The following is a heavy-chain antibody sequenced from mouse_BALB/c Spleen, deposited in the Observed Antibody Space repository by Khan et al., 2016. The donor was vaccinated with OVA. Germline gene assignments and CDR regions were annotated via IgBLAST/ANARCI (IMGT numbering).Heavy chain of an antibody. D-gene: IGHD1-1*01. Sequence: QMQLKQSGPGLVAPSQSLSITCTVSGFSLTSSGVNWVRHPPGKGLEWLGVMWGDGSTNYHSALKSRLIISKDNSKSQVFLKLNSLQTDDTVTYYCAKVTPDYYSMDYWGQGTSVTVSS. CDR1: GFSLTSSG. V-gene: IGHV2-3*01. CDR2: MWGDGST. J-gene: IGHJ4*01. CDR3: AKVTPDYYSMDY.